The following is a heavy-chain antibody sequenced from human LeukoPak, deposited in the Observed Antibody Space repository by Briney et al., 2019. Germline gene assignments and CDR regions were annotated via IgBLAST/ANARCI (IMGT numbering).Heavy chain of an antibody. CDR3: ARGHYCDLIRCYSAGRNFDQ. CDR1: GTSFSGYY. D-gene: IGHD2-15*01. Sequence: SETLSLTCAVHGTSFSGYYWSWIRQTPGKGLQWIGEINHSGSINYNPSLKSRVTISVDTSKNQFSLEFNSLTAADTAIYYCARGHYCDLIRCYSAGRNFDQWGQGTLVTVSS. J-gene: IGHJ4*02. V-gene: IGHV4-34*01. CDR2: INHSGSI.